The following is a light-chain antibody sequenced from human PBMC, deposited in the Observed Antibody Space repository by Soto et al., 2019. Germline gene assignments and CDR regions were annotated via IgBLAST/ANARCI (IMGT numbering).Light chain of an antibody. CDR1: QSVSSNY. J-gene: IGKJ5*01. V-gene: IGKV3-20*01. Sequence: EIVLTHSPGTLALSPGERASLSCGASQSVSSNYFAWFQQKPGQAPRLLSSYPSSRATGIPDRFSGSGSGTDFTLTINSLEPEDLAAYYCHQYGSSPHTFGQGTRLEIK. CDR3: HQYGSSPHT. CDR2: YPS.